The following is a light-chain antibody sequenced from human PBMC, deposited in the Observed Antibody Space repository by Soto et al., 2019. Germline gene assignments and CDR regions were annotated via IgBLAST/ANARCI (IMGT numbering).Light chain of an antibody. CDR3: QQYDNLPLT. CDR2: DAS. CDR1: QDISNY. Sequence: DIQMTQSPSSLSASVGDRVTITCQASQDISNYLNWYQQKPGKAPKLLIYDASKLETGVPSRFSGSGSGTDFTFTISLLQPEDIATYYCQQYDNLPLTFGGGTKLEIK. V-gene: IGKV1-33*01. J-gene: IGKJ4*01.